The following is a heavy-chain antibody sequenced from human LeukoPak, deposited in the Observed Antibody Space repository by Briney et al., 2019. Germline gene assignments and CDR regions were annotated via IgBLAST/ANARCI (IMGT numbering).Heavy chain of an antibody. V-gene: IGHV4-30-4*07. CDR1: GGSISSGGYS. D-gene: IGHD2-15*01. J-gene: IGHJ3*02. CDR3: ASGLQVVAATDDAFDI. CDR2: IYYSGST. Sequence: PSQTLSLTCAVSGGSISSGGYSWSWIRQPPGKGLEWIGYIYYSGSTYYNPSLKSRVTISVDTSKNQFSLKLSSVTAADTAVYYCASGLQVVAATDDAFDIWGQGTMVTVSS.